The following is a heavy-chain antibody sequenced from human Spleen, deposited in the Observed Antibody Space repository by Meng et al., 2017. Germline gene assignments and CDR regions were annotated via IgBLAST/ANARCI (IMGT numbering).Heavy chain of an antibody. Sequence: EVQLVESGGGLVKHVGSLRLSCAASGFTISSFWMHWVRQAPGKGLVWVSRINSDGSNIKYAESVNGRFTISRDNAKNTLFLQMNSLRAEDTAVYYCARDIDFWSDYGALWGQGTLVTVSS. V-gene: IGHV3-74*03. J-gene: IGHJ4*02. CDR2: INSDGSNI. CDR3: ARDIDFWSDYGAL. CDR1: GFTISSFW. D-gene: IGHD3-3*01.